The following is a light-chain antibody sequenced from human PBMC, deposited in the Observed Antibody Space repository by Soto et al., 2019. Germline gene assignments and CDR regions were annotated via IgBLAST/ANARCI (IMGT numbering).Light chain of an antibody. CDR3: QQYDSYSPLT. V-gene: IGKV1-5*03. CDR2: KAS. Sequence: DIPMTQSPSTLSASVGDSVTITCRASQSISTWLAWYQQTPGKAPKLMIYKASNLESGVPSRFSGSGSGTEFTLTISSLQPGDFATYYCQQYDSYSPLTFGGGTKVEI. CDR1: QSISTW. J-gene: IGKJ4*01.